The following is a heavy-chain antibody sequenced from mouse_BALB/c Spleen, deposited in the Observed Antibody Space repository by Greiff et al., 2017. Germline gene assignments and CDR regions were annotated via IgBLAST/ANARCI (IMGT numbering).Heavy chain of an antibody. Sequence: QVQLKESGPELVKPGASVKMSCKASGYTFTDYVISWVKQRTGQGLEWIGEIYPGSGSTYYNEKFKGKATLTSDKSSSTAYMELSSLTSEDSAVYYCAQYYGSSYAMDYWGQGTSVTVSS. CDR2: IYPGSGST. CDR1: GYTFTDYV. J-gene: IGHJ4*01. V-gene: IGHV1-77*01. D-gene: IGHD1-1*01. CDR3: AQYYGSSYAMDY.